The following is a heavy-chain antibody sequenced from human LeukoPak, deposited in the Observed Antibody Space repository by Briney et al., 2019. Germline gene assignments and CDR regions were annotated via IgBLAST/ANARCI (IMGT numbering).Heavy chain of an antibody. Sequence: SETLSLTCTVSGGSISSYYWSWIRQPPAKGMEWIGYIYYSGSTNYNPSLKSRVTISVDTSKNQFSLKLSSVTAADTAVYYCARGVDTAMVPEWNWFDPWGQGTLVTVSS. CDR3: ARGVDTAMVPEWNWFDP. CDR2: IYYSGST. CDR1: GGSISSYY. J-gene: IGHJ5*02. D-gene: IGHD5-18*01. V-gene: IGHV4-59*08.